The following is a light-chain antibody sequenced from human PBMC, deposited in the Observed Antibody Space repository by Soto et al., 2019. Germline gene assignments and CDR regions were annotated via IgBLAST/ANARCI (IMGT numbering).Light chain of an antibody. J-gene: IGKJ1*01. CDR3: QQYNTYPT. Sequence: DIQMTQSPSTLSASIGDRVTIACRARQGISNWLAWYQQKPGKAPKLLIFHASSLESGVPSRFSGSGSGTEFTLTISSLQSDDFATYYCQQYNTYPTFGQGTKVDIK. CDR1: QGISNW. CDR2: HAS. V-gene: IGKV1-5*01.